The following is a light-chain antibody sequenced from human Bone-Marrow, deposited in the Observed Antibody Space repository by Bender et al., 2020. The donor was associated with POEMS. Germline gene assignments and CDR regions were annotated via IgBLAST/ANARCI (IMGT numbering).Light chain of an antibody. Sequence: HSALTQPASVSASPGQSITISCTGTDSDIDAYNHVCWYQQYAGKAPRLIIYAVSSRASGISDRFSGSKSGNTASLTISGLLADDEADYYCASYRTGGHYVFGSGTRVTVL. J-gene: IGLJ1*01. CDR2: AVS. CDR1: DSDIDAYNH. CDR3: ASYRTGGHYV. V-gene: IGLV2-14*03.